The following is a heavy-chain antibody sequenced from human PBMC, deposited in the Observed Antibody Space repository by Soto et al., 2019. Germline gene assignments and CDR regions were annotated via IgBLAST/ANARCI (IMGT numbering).Heavy chain of an antibody. D-gene: IGHD3-10*01. CDR2: ISGTGANT. J-gene: IGHJ6*02. CDR3: ARTDKMVRGVKLAMDV. V-gene: IGHV3-23*01. Sequence: EEQLLESGGGLVQPGGSLRLSCAASGFTFSSSAMSWVRQAPGKGLEWVSAISGTGANTYYADYVKGRFTVSRDNAENTLYLQLNSLRTEDTAAYYCARTDKMVRGVKLAMDVWGQGTTVTVSS. CDR1: GFTFSSSA.